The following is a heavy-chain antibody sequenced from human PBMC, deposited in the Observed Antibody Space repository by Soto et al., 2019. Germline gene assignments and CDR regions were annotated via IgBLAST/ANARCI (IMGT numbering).Heavy chain of an antibody. Sequence: QVQLQESGPGLVKPSETLSLTCTVSGGSISSYYWSWIRQSPGKGLEWIGYIHYSGSTKSNPSLKRRVSISGDTSRTQVSLKLSSVTAADSAVYFCARARYQLLHPYYYGMDVWGQATTVTVSS. CDR1: GGSISSYY. J-gene: IGHJ6*02. CDR2: IHYSGST. CDR3: ARARYQLLHPYYYGMDV. D-gene: IGHD2-2*01. V-gene: IGHV4-59*01.